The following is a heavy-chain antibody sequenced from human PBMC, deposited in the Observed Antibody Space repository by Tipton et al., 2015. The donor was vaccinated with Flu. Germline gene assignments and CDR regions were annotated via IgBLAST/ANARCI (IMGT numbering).Heavy chain of an antibody. CDR1: GFTVSSKY. J-gene: IGHJ4*02. V-gene: IGHV3-53*01. Sequence: SLRLSCAATGFTVSSKYMTWVRQAPGKGLEIVSVITSDGTTYYADSVKGRFTISRDSSVNTLYLQISSLRDEDTGVYYCARDSSPEPHCTSDCYKRYFDYWGRGILVAVSS. CDR2: ITSDGTT. D-gene: IGHD2-21*02. CDR3: ARDSSPEPHCTSDCYKRYFDY.